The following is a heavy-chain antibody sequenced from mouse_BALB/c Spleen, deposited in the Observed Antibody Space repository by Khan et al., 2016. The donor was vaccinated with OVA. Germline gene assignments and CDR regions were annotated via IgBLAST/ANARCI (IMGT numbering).Heavy chain of an antibody. CDR2: ISYSGST. CDR3: ARGNYYVYAMDY. CDR1: GYSITSNYA. D-gene: IGHD1-1*01. Sequence: EVQLQESGPGLVKPSQSLSLTCTVTGYSITSNYAWNWIRQFPGNKLEWMGYISYSGSTSYNPSLKSRISITRDTSKNQFFLQLNSVTTEDTATYYCARGNYYVYAMDYWGQGTSVTVSS. J-gene: IGHJ4*01. V-gene: IGHV3-2*02.